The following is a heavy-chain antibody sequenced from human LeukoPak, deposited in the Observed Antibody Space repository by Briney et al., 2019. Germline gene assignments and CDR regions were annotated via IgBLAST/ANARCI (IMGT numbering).Heavy chain of an antibody. CDR3: ARDPQGAGSLSGGAFDI. D-gene: IGHD1-26*01. CDR1: GGSISIYY. CDR2: LYYAGST. Sequence: SETLSLTCTVSGGSISIYYWSWIRQPPGKGLEWIGYLYYAGSTKYDASLKSRVTISVDTSKNQFSLKLRSVTAADTAVYYCARDPQGAGSLSGGAFDIWGQGTMVTVSS. V-gene: IGHV4-59*01. J-gene: IGHJ3*02.